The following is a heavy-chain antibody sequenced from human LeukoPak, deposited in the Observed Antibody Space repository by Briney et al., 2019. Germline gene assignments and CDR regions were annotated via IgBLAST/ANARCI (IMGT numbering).Heavy chain of an antibody. V-gene: IGHV4-59*01. CDR3: ARVSPNYYGSGSYDY. CDR1: GFTFSSYG. D-gene: IGHD3-10*01. J-gene: IGHJ4*02. CDR2: ISYSGST. Sequence: PGGSLRLSCAASGFTFSSYGMSWIRQPPGKGLEWIGYISYSGSTNYNPSLKSRVTISVDTSKNQFSLKLSSVTAADTAVYYCARVSPNYYGSGSYDYWGQGTLVTVSS.